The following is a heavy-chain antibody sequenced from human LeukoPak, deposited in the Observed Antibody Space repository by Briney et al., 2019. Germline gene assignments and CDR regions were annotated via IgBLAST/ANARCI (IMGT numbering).Heavy chain of an antibody. D-gene: IGHD4-17*01. CDR1: GFTFSNYA. CDR2: ISDSGGST. V-gene: IGHV3-23*01. J-gene: IGHJ6*02. CDR3: AKEHDYGDGGMDV. Sequence: GGSLRLSCAASGFTFSNYAMSWVRQAPGKGLEWVSAISDSGGSTYYADSVKGRFTISRDNSKNTLYLQMNSLRAEDTAVYYCAKEHDYGDGGMDVWGQGTTVTVSS.